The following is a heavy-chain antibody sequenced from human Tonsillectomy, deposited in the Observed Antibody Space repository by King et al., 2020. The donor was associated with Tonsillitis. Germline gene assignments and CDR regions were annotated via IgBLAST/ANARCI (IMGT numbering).Heavy chain of an antibody. J-gene: IGHJ2*01. CDR3: ARGPSWYFDL. CDR1: GFTFSSYS. Sequence: VQLVESGGGLVKPGGSLRLYCAASGFTFSSYSMNWVRQAPGKGLEWVSSISSSSSYIYYADSMKGRFTITRDNAKNSLYLQMNSLRAEHTAVYYCARGPSWYFDLWGRGTLVTVSS. CDR2: ISSSSSYI. V-gene: IGHV3-21*01.